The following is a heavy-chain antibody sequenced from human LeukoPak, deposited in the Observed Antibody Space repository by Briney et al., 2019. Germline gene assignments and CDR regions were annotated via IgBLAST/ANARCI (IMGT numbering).Heavy chain of an antibody. J-gene: IGHJ4*02. CDR3: ARGEDYGDYFDY. V-gene: IGHV3-53*01. D-gene: IGHD4-17*01. CDR2: IYSGGST. Sequence: GGSLRLSCAASGFTVRSNYMNWVRQAPGKGLEWVSVIYSGGSTYYADSVRGRFTISRDNSKNTLSLQINSLRVEDTAVYYCARGEDYGDYFDYWGQGTLVTVSS. CDR1: GFTVRSNY.